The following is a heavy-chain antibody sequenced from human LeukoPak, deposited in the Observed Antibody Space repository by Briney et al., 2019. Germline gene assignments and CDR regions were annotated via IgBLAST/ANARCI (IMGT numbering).Heavy chain of an antibody. V-gene: IGHV4-34*01. CDR3: ARGPSIVVVPAAPTYYYYYGMDV. Sequence: PSETLSLTCAVYGGSFGDYYWSWIRQPPGKGLEWIGEINHSGSTNYNPSLKSRVTISVDTSKNQFSLKLSSVTAADTAVYYCARGPSIVVVPAAPTYYYYYGMDVWGQGTTVTVSS. CDR1: GGSFGDYY. D-gene: IGHD2-2*01. J-gene: IGHJ6*02. CDR2: INHSGST.